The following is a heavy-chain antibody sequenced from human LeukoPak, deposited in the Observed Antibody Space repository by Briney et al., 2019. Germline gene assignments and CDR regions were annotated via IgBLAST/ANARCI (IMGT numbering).Heavy chain of an antibody. J-gene: IGHJ4*02. Sequence: PGGSLRLSCAASGFTFSSYWMSWVRQAPGKGLEWVANIKQDGSEKYYVDSVKGRFTISRDNAKNSLYLQMNSLRAEDTAVYYCARDSMVRGVNYFDYWGQGTLVTVSS. CDR1: GFTFSSYW. CDR3: ARDSMVRGVNYFDY. V-gene: IGHV3-7*01. CDR2: IKQDGSEK. D-gene: IGHD3-10*01.